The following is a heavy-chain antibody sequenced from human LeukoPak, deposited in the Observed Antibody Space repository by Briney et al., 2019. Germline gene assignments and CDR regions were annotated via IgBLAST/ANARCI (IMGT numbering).Heavy chain of an antibody. J-gene: IGHJ6*03. CDR3: ASRGSGLYGDYESYYYYYMDV. CDR2: ISSSGSTI. D-gene: IGHD4-17*01. V-gene: IGHV3-48*04. CDR1: GFTFSSYS. Sequence: GGSLRLSCAASGFTFSSYSMNWVRQAPGKGLEWVSYISSSGSTIYYADSVKGRFTISRDNAKNSLYLQMNSLRAEDTAVYYCASRGSGLYGDYESYYYYYMDVWGKGTTVTISS.